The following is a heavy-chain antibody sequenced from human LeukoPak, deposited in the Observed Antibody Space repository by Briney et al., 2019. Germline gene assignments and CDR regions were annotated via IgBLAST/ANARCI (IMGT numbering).Heavy chain of an antibody. Sequence: PGGSLRLSCAASGFTFSSYAMSCFRQALGKGLEWVSAISGSGGSTYYADSVKGRFTISRDNSKNTLHLQMNSLRAEDTAVYYCAKKPRWFDPWGQGTLVTVSS. CDR2: ISGSGGST. V-gene: IGHV3-23*01. CDR1: GFTFSSYA. CDR3: AKKPRWFDP. J-gene: IGHJ5*02.